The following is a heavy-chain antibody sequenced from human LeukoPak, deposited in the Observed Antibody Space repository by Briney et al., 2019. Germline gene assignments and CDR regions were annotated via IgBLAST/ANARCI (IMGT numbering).Heavy chain of an antibody. Sequence: SETLSLTCSVSGGSISGYYWSWIRQPPGKGLEWIGYIYYSGSTNYNPSLKSRVTISVDTSKNQFSLKLSSVTAADTAVYYCARRDGPYYYGMDVWGQGTTVTVSS. CDR2: IYYSGST. CDR3: ARRDGPYYYGMDV. J-gene: IGHJ6*02. CDR1: GGSISGYY. D-gene: IGHD5-24*01. V-gene: IGHV4-59*08.